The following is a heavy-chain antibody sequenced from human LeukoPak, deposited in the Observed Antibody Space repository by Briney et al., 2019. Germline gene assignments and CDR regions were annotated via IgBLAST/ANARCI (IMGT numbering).Heavy chain of an antibody. D-gene: IGHD1-1*01. V-gene: IGHV4-34*01. Sequence: PGGSLRLSCAASGFTFRTYAMSWIRQPPGKGLEWIGEINHSGSTNYNPSLKSRVTISVDTSKNQFSLKLSSVTAADTAVYYCARETERAFDYWGQGTLVTVSS. J-gene: IGHJ4*02. CDR3: ARETERAFDY. CDR1: GFTFRTYA. CDR2: INHSGST.